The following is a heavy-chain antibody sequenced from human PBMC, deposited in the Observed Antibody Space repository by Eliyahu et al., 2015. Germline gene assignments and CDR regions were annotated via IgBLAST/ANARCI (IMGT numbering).Heavy chain of an antibody. CDR2: ISGSSSYI. CDR3: ARGSTNSGSYDAFDL. CDR1: GFTFSSHG. Sequence: VHLVESGGGLVNPGGSLRLSCAGSGFTFSSHGMNWVRXAPGKALGWVSSISGSSSYIYYADSLKGRFTISRDNARRALYLELSSLRAEDTAVYYCARGSTNSGSYDAFDLWGQGTTVIVSS. D-gene: IGHD3-10*01. V-gene: IGHV3-21*01. J-gene: IGHJ3*01.